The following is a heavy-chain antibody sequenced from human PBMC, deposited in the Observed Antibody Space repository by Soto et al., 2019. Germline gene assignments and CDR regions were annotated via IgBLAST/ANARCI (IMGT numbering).Heavy chain of an antibody. Sequence: SQTLSLTCAISGDSVSSNSAAWNWIRQSPSRGIEWLGRTYYRSKWYNDYAVSVKSRITINPDTSKNQFSLQLNSVTPEDTAVYYCARAVIAARTNTYYYYGMDVWGQGTTVTVSS. CDR1: GDSVSSNSAA. V-gene: IGHV6-1*01. CDR2: TYYRSKWYN. CDR3: ARAVIAARTNTYYYYGMDV. J-gene: IGHJ6*02. D-gene: IGHD6-6*01.